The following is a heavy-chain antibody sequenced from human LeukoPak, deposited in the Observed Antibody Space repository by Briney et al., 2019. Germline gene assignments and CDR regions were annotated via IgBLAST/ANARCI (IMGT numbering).Heavy chain of an antibody. D-gene: IGHD6-19*01. CDR3: ARGYVGGWYQIDY. V-gene: IGHV4-59*12. Sequence: PSETLSLTCTVSGGSISSYYWSWIRQPPGKGLEWIGYISYSGSTNYNPSLKSRLTISLDTSKRQFSLNLNSVTVADTALYYCARGYVGGWYQIDYWGQGTLVTVSS. J-gene: IGHJ4*02. CDR1: GGSISSYY. CDR2: ISYSGST.